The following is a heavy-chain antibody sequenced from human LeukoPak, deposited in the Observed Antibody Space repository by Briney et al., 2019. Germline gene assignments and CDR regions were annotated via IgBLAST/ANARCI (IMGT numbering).Heavy chain of an antibody. Sequence: PSEALSLTCTVSGGSISSYYWSWIRQPAGKGLEWIGRIYTSGSTNYNPSLKSRVTMSVDTSKNQFSLKLSSVTAADTAVYYCARVSAVAANYYYYYMDVWGKGTTVTVSS. CDR1: GGSISSYY. J-gene: IGHJ6*03. CDR2: IYTSGST. CDR3: ARVSAVAANYYYYYMDV. D-gene: IGHD6-19*01. V-gene: IGHV4-4*07.